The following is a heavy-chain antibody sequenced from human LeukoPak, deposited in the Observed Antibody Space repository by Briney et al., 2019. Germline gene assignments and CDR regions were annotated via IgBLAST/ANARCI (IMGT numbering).Heavy chain of an antibody. V-gene: IGHV3-23*01. J-gene: IGHJ4*02. CDR2: ITGSGDST. D-gene: IGHD1-26*01. CDR3: VKNSGGSVCGLCEH. Sequence: PGGSLRPSCAASGFTFSNYAMSWVRQAPGKGLEWVSVITGSGDSTYNADSVKGRFTISRDNTKNTSYLQMSSLRAEDTAVYYCVKNSGGSVCGLCEHWGQGTLVTVSS. CDR1: GFTFSNYA.